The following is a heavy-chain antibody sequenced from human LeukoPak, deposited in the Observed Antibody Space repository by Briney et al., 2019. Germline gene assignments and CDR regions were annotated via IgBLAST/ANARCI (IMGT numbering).Heavy chain of an antibody. J-gene: IGHJ3*02. CDR1: GFAFSDYY. Sequence: GGSLRLSCAASGFAFSDYYMSWIRQAPGKGLEWVSYISSGSTIYYADSVKGRFTISRDNAKNSLYLQMNSLRAEDTAVYYCARVWSATAFDIWGQGTMVTVSS. V-gene: IGHV3-11*01. D-gene: IGHD2-21*01. CDR3: ARVWSATAFDI. CDR2: ISSGSTI.